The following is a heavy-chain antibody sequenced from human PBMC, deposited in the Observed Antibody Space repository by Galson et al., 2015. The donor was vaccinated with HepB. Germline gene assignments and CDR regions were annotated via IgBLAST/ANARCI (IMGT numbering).Heavy chain of an antibody. V-gene: IGHV3-30*01. CDR2: ISGDGKTG. CDR3: ARDWNWNFDY. J-gene: IGHJ4*02. D-gene: IGHD1-1*01. CDR1: GFTFTSYN. Sequence: SLRLSCAASGFTFTSYNMHWVRQSPVKGLEWLAIISGDGKTGFYADSVKGRFTISRDNSRNTLSLQVNSLTPEDTAVYYCARDWNWNFDYWGQGALVTVSS.